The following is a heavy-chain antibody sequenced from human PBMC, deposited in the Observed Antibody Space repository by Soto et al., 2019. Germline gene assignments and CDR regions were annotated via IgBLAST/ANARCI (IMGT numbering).Heavy chain of an antibody. J-gene: IGHJ4*02. D-gene: IGHD2-2*02. Sequence: WVRQAPGQGLEWMGEIIPMFGTSNYAQKFQGRVTITADESTSTAYMELSSLRSEDTAVYYCARGSCSSTSCYKEYYFDLWGQGTVVTVSS. V-gene: IGHV1-69*01. CDR2: IIPMFGTS. CDR3: ARGSCSSTSCYKEYYFDL.